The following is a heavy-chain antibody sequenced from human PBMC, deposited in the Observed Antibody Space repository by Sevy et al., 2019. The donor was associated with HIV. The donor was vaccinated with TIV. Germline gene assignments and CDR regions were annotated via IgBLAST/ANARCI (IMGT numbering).Heavy chain of an antibody. CDR2: IYYSGTT. CDR1: DVSISSGTNY. Sequence: SETPSLTCTVSDVSISSGTNYWGWIRQPPGKGLEWIGSIYYSGTTYYNPSLKSRVTMSADTSMNQFSLKLSSVTVADTAVYYCARQRGGWYEYDASDVWGQGTMVTVSS. CDR3: ARQRGGWYEYDASDV. J-gene: IGHJ3*01. D-gene: IGHD6-19*01. V-gene: IGHV4-39*01.